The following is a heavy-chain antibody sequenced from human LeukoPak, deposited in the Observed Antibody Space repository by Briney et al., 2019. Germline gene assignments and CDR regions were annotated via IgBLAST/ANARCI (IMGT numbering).Heavy chain of an antibody. Sequence: GGSLRLSCAASGFTFSSYAMSWVRQAPGKGLEWVSAISGSGGSTYYADSVKGRFTISRDNSKNTLYLQMNSLRAEDTAVYYCASSHSGYYSMRAFDIWGQGTMVTVSS. CDR2: ISGSGGST. J-gene: IGHJ3*02. V-gene: IGHV3-23*01. CDR1: GFTFSSYA. CDR3: ASSHSGYYSMRAFDI. D-gene: IGHD3-22*01.